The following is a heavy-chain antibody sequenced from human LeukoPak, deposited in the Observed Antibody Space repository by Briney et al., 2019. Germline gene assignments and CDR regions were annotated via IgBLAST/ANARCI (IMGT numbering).Heavy chain of an antibody. V-gene: IGHV4-39*07. Sequence: PSETLSLTCTVSGGSISSSSYYWGWIRQPPGKGLEWIGSIYYSGSTYYNPSLKSRVTISVDTSKNQFSLKLSSVTAADTAVYYCARVEAAAGKGTGDYWGQGTLVTVSS. CDR3: ARVEAAAGKGTGDY. D-gene: IGHD6-13*01. CDR1: GGSISSSSYY. CDR2: IYYSGST. J-gene: IGHJ4*02.